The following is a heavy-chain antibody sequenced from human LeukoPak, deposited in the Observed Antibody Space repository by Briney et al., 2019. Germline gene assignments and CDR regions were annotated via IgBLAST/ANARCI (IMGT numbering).Heavy chain of an antibody. CDR3: ARIIALYDSSGYYSDAFDI. CDR2: FDPEDGET. CDR1: GYTFTSYY. Sequence: ASVKVSCKASGYTFTSYYMHWVRQAPGKGLEWMGGFDPEDGETIYAQKFQGRVTMTEDTSTDTAYMELSSLRSEDTAVYYCARIIALYDSSGYYSDAFDIWGQGTMVTVSS. D-gene: IGHD3-22*01. J-gene: IGHJ3*02. V-gene: IGHV1-24*01.